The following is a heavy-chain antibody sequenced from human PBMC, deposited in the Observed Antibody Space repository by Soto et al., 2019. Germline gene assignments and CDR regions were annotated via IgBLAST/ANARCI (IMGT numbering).Heavy chain of an antibody. D-gene: IGHD1-26*01. CDR2: ISAYNGNT. CDR1: GYTFTSYG. V-gene: IGHV1-18*04. CDR3: ARDVLAVRAIKGWFGP. J-gene: IGHJ5*01. Sequence: VSVKVSCKASGYTFTSYGISWVRQAPGQGLEWMGWISAYNGNTNYAQKLQGRVTMTTDTSTSTAYMELRSLRSDDTAVYYCARDVLAVRAIKGWFGPWGRETRVTVAS.